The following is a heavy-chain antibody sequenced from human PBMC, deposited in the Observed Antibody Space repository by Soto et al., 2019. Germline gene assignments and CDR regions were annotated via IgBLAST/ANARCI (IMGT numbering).Heavy chain of an antibody. CDR1: GASVSSYY. CDR3: ARERVVARGRPGTDV. D-gene: IGHD2-2*01. Sequence: SETLSLTXAVSGASVSSYYWSWIRQPAGKGLEWIGRFNTDGTSNYNPSLRSRVTMSVDTSKNQFSLKLTSLTAADTATYYCARERVVARGRPGTDVWGQGTRVTVSS. J-gene: IGHJ6*02. V-gene: IGHV4-4*07. CDR2: FNTDGTS.